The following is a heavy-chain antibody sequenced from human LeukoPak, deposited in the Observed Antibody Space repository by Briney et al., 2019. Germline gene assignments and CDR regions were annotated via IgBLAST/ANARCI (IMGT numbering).Heavy chain of an antibody. CDR1: GGSISSYY. CDR3: ARLDCSGGSCYSSAFDI. V-gene: IGHV4-4*07. D-gene: IGHD2-15*01. Sequence: PSETLSLTCTVSGGSISSYYWSWIRQPAGKGLEWIGRIYTSGSTNYNPSLKSRVTMSVDTSKNQFSLKLSSVTAADTAVYYCARLDCSGGSCYSSAFDIWGQGTMVTVSS. J-gene: IGHJ3*02. CDR2: IYTSGST.